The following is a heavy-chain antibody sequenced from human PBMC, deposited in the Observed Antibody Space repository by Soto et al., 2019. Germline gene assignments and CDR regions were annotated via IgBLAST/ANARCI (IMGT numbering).Heavy chain of an antibody. Sequence: GGSLRLSCAASGFTFSSYSMNWVRQAPGKGLEWVSSISSSSSYIYYADSVKGRFTISRDNAKNSLCLQMNSLRAEDTAVYYCARVDVPAAIIVSGYGMDVWGQGTTVTVSS. CDR2: ISSSSSYI. V-gene: IGHV3-21*01. J-gene: IGHJ6*02. D-gene: IGHD2-2*01. CDR1: GFTFSSYS. CDR3: ARVDVPAAIIVSGYGMDV.